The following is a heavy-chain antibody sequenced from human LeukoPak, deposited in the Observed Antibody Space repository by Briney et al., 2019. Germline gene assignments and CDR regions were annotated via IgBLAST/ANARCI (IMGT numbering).Heavy chain of an antibody. CDR2: IYSGGST. V-gene: IGHV3-66*01. Sequence: GGSLRLSCAASGFTVSSNYMSWVRQAPGKGLEWVSVIYSGGSTYYADSVKGRFTISRDNSKNTLYLQMNSLRAEDTAVYYCARDSGDYYDSSGYSFDYWGQGTLVTVSS. J-gene: IGHJ4*02. D-gene: IGHD3-22*01. CDR3: ARDSGDYYDSSGYSFDY. CDR1: GFTVSSNY.